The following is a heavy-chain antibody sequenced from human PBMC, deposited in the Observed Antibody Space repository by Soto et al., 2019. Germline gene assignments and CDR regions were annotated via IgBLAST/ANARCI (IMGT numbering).Heavy chain of an antibody. V-gene: IGHV1-69*01. Sequence: QVQLVQSGAEVKKPGSSVKVSCKASGGTFSSYAISWVRQAPGQGLEWMGVIIPIFGTANYAQKFQGRVTITADESTSTAYMELSSLRSEDTAVYYCARVCSGGSCYRYYGMDGWGKVTTVTVAS. CDR1: GGTFSSYA. CDR2: IIPIFGTA. J-gene: IGHJ6*04. CDR3: ARVCSGGSCYRYYGMDG. D-gene: IGHD2-15*01.